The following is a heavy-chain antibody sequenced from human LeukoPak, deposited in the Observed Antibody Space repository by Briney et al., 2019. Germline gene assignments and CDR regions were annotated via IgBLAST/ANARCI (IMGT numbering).Heavy chain of an antibody. J-gene: IGHJ4*02. D-gene: IGHD6-25*01. V-gene: IGHV4-61*01. Sequence: SETLSLTCTVSGGSVNSENYYGSCIRQPPGRGLEWIGYIFYNGSHNYNTSLKSRVTISVDTSKNQFSLKVSSVTAADTAVYYCARDVGFDWGQGTLVTVSS. CDR2: IFYNGSH. CDR1: GGSVNSENYY. CDR3: ARDVGFD.